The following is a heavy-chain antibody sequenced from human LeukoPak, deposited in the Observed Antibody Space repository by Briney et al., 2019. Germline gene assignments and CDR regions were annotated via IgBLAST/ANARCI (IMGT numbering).Heavy chain of an antibody. CDR2: ISGSGGST. Sequence: GGTLRLSCAASGFTFSSYGMSWVRQAPGKGLEWVSAISGSGGSTYYADSVKGRFTISRDNSKNTLYLQMNSLRAEDTAVYYCAKAGDGSGSYNDYYYYMDVWGKGTTVTISS. CDR1: GFTFSSYG. D-gene: IGHD3-10*01. CDR3: AKAGDGSGSYNDYYYYMDV. J-gene: IGHJ6*03. V-gene: IGHV3-23*01.